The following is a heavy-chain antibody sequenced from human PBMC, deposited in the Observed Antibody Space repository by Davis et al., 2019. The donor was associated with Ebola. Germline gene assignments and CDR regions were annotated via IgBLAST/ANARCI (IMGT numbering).Heavy chain of an antibody. CDR1: GYTFTSYG. CDR3: ATEPSVGYCYGGRCSH. J-gene: IGHJ4*02. D-gene: IGHD2-15*01. CDR2: ISAYNGNT. Sequence: AASVKVSCKASGYTFTSYGISWVRQAPGQGLEWMGWISAYNGNTNYAQKLQGRVTMTTDTSTSTAYMELRSLRSDDTAVYYCATEPSVGYCYGGRCSHWGQGTLVTVSS. V-gene: IGHV1-18*01.